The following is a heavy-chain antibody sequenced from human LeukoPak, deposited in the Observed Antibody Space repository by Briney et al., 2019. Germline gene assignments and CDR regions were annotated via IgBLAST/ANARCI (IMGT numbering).Heavy chain of an antibody. CDR3: ARGRLDFPYHYYLDV. V-gene: IGHV4-34*01. CDR1: GGSFSGYY. Sequence: SETLSLTCAVSGGSFSGYYWSWIRQPPGKGLEWIGEINHSGSTNSNPSLKSRVTISVDTSKNQFSLKLSSVTAADTAVYYCARGRLDFPYHYYLDVWGKGTTVTVSS. CDR2: INHSGST. J-gene: IGHJ6*03. D-gene: IGHD3/OR15-3a*01.